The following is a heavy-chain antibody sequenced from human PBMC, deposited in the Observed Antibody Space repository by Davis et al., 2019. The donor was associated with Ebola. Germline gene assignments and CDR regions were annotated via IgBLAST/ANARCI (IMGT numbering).Heavy chain of an antibody. CDR3: ATGAPGAYCGADCSEYFQW. D-gene: IGHD2-21*02. Sequence: SETLSLTCAVYGGSFSGHYWNWIRQPPGKGLEWIGEINHSGSTNYNPSLKSRVTISVDTSKNQFSLKLSSVTAADTAVYYCATGAPGAYCGADCSEYFQWWGQGTLVTVSS. J-gene: IGHJ1*01. CDR2: INHSGST. V-gene: IGHV4-34*01. CDR1: GGSFSGHY.